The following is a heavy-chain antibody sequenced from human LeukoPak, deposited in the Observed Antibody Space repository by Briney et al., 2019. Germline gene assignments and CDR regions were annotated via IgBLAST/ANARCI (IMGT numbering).Heavy chain of an antibody. Sequence: GGSLRLSCAASGFTFSSYAMNWVRQAPGKGLEWVSVISSSGGTTYYSDSVKGRFIISRDNSKNTLYLQMNSLRAEGTAVYYCAKAGIAVPATPEYCGQGTQVTVSS. V-gene: IGHV3-23*01. CDR1: GFTFSSYA. D-gene: IGHD6-19*01. CDR3: AKAGIAVPATPEY. CDR2: ISSSGGTT. J-gene: IGHJ4*02.